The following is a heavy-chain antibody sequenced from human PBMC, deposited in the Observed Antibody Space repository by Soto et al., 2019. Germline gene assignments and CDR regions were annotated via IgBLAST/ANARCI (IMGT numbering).Heavy chain of an antibody. CDR3: ALSHTVTTDY. CDR1: GLTFSSYW. V-gene: IGHV3-74*01. CDR2: IKSDGSST. D-gene: IGHD4-17*01. J-gene: IGHJ4*02. Sequence: EVQPVESGGGLVQPGGSLRLSCAASGLTFSSYWMHWVRQAPGKGLVWVSRIKSDGSSTSYADSVKGRFTISRDNAKNTLYLQMNSLRAEDTAVYYCALSHTVTTDYWGQGTLVTVSS.